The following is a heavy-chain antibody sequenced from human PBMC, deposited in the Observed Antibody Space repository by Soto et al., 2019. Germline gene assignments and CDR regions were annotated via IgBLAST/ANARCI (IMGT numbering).Heavy chain of an antibody. CDR2: IIPIFGTA. CDR3: ARDSVAYSSSSHWFDP. V-gene: IGHV1-69*13. J-gene: IGHJ5*02. CDR1: GGTFSSYA. Sequence: RASVKVSCKASGGTFSSYAISWVRQAPGQGLEWMGGIIPIFGTANYVQKFQGRVTITADESTSTAYMELSSLRSEDTAVYYCARDSVAYSSSSHWFDPWGQGTLVTVSS. D-gene: IGHD6-6*01.